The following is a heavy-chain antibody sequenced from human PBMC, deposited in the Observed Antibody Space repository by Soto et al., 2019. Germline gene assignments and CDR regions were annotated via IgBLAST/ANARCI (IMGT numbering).Heavy chain of an antibody. Sequence: EVELLESGGDLVQPGGSLRLSCAASGFTFSSYDINWVRQAPGKGLELVSAIGIYANTYYAGSVKGRLTISRDDSKNTVYMQLNSLRVDDMAVYYCAKESTVGSPGDYFDSWGQGTLVTVSS. V-gene: IGHV3-23*01. D-gene: IGHD1-26*01. CDR1: GFTFSSYD. CDR3: AKESTVGSPGDYFDS. J-gene: IGHJ4*02. CDR2: IGIYANT.